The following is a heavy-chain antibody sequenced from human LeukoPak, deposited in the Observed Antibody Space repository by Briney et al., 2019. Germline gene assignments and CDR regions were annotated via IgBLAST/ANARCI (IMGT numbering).Heavy chain of an antibody. D-gene: IGHD5-18*01. J-gene: IGHJ4*02. CDR1: GDSVSSNSAA. Sequence: SQTLSLTCAIPGDSVSSNSAAWTWIRQSPSRGLEWLGRTYHRSKWYNDYAVSVKSRITINPDTSKNQFSLQLKSVIPEDTAVYYCARDLSSGTAMVEDQFDYWGQGTLVTVSS. CDR3: ARDLSSGTAMVEDQFDY. CDR2: TYHRSKWYN. V-gene: IGHV6-1*01.